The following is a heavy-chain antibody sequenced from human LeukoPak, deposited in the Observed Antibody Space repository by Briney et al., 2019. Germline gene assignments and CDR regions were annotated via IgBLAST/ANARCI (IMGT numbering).Heavy chain of an antibody. V-gene: IGHV3-23*01. CDR2: ISGSGGST. CDR1: GFTFSSYG. Sequence: GGSLRLSCAASGFTFSSYGMSWVRQAPGKGLEWVSAISGSGGSTYYADSVKGRFTISRDNAKNSLYLQMNSLRAEDTALYYCARLIDGSGYYYMDVWGKGTTVTVSS. CDR3: ARLIDGSGYYYMDV. J-gene: IGHJ6*03. D-gene: IGHD3-10*01.